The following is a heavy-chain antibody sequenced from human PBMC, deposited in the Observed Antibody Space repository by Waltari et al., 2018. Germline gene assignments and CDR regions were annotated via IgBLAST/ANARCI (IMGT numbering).Heavy chain of an antibody. V-gene: IGHV4-39*07. CDR1: GGSISSSSYY. CDR3: ARTNYYDSSGYDY. D-gene: IGHD3-22*01. J-gene: IGHJ4*02. CDR2: IHYSGST. Sequence: QLQLQESGPGLVKPSETLSLTCTVSGGSISSSSYYWGWIRQPPGKGLGWSGSIHYSGSTYYNPALKSRVTISVDTSKNQFSLKLSSVTAADTAVYYCARTNYYDSSGYDYWGQGTLVTVSS.